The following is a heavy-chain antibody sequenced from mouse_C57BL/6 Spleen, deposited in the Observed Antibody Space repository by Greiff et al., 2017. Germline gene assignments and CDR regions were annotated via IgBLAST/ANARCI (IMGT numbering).Heavy chain of an antibody. CDR2: IWSGGST. V-gene: IGHV2-2*01. J-gene: IGHJ3*01. Sequence: QVQLQQSGPGLVQPSQSLSITCTVSGFSLTRYGVHWVRQSPGKGLEWLGVIWSGGSTDYNAAFISRLSISKDNSKSQVFFKMNSLQADDTAIYYCARPSNWDVFAYWGQGTLVTVSA. CDR1: GFSLTRYG. CDR3: ARPSNWDVFAY. D-gene: IGHD4-1*01.